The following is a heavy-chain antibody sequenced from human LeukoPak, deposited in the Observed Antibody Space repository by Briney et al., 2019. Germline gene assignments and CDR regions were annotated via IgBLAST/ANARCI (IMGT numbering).Heavy chain of an antibody. CDR3: ARVGAPVNDVFDI. CDR2: ISSSSSYI. Sequence: GTSLRLSCAASGFTFSSYSMNWVRQAPGKGLEWVSSISSSSSYIYHADSVKGRFTISRDNAKNSLYLQMNSLRAEDTAVYYCARVGAPVNDVFDIWGQGTMVTVSS. D-gene: IGHD1-26*01. J-gene: IGHJ3*02. V-gene: IGHV3-21*01. CDR1: GFTFSSYS.